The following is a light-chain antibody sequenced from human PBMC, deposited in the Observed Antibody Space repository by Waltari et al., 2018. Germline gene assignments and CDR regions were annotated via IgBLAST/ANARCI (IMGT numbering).Light chain of an antibody. CDR3: QAWHTGTSHVV. V-gene: IGLV3-21*04. Sequence: SYVLTQPPSVSVAPGMTARITCEGTDIASTRFNWYQQKPGQAPVLVMYYSSDRPSGIPERFSGSNSGNTATLTITRVEAGDEADYYCQAWHTGTSHVVFGGGTKLTVL. J-gene: IGLJ2*01. CDR2: YSS. CDR1: DIASTR.